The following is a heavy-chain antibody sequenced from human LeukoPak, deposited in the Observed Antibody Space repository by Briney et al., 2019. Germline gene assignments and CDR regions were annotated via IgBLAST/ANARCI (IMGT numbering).Heavy chain of an antibody. D-gene: IGHD3-3*01. J-gene: IGHJ4*02. CDR3: AKDGRFLEWLFDY. Sequence: GGSLRLSCAASGFTFSSYAMSWVRQAPGKGLEWVSAISGSGGSTYYADSVKGRFTISRDNSKNTLYPQMNSLRAEDMAVYYCAKDGRFLEWLFDYWGQGTLVTVSS. V-gene: IGHV3-23*01. CDR2: ISGSGGST. CDR1: GFTFSSYA.